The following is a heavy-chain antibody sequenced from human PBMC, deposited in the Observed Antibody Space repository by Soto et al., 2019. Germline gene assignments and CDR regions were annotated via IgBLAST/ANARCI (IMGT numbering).Heavy chain of an antibody. V-gene: IGHV4-39*01. CDR3: ARLEGLATISYYFDF. J-gene: IGHJ4*02. CDR1: DDSINSDKYY. Sequence: PSETLSLTCSVSDDSINSDKYYWGWIRQPPGKGLERLGSIYYRGNAYYNPSLQTRVTISLDKSKSQFSLKLNSVTAADSAVYFCARLEGLATISYYFDFWGPGALVTVSS. D-gene: IGHD3-9*01. CDR2: IYYRGNA.